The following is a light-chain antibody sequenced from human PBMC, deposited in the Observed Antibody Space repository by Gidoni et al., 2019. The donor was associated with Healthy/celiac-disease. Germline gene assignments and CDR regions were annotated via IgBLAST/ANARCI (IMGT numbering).Light chain of an antibody. CDR3: RKYKSGRG. J-gene: IGKJ1*01. CDR1: QSVNSN. Sequence: EIVMTQSPATLSVSPGERATLSCRASQSVNSNLAWYQQKPGQAPRLLIYGASTRATGIPARFSGSGSGTEFTLTISRVQAEDLAVYYSRKYKSGRGFGQETKVEIK. CDR2: GAS. V-gene: IGKV3-15*01.